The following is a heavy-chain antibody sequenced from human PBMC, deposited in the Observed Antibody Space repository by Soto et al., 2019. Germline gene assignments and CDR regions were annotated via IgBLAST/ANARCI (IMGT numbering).Heavy chain of an antibody. CDR2: ISGSSTYI. D-gene: IGHD1-7*01. CDR3: AREGGTTGNPDYYYYGMDV. CDR1: GFTFSPYT. Sequence: PGGSLRLSCAASGFTFSPYTMKWIRQAPGKGLEWVSSISGSSTYIYFADSVKGRFTTSRDNAKNSLYLQMNSLRAEDTAVYYCAREGGTTGNPDYYYYGMDVWGQGTTVTVSS. V-gene: IGHV3-21*01. J-gene: IGHJ6*02.